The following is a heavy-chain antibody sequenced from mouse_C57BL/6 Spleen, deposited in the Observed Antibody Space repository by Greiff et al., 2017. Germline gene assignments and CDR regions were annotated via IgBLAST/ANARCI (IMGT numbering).Heavy chain of an antibody. Sequence: VQLVESGAELVRPGTSVKMSCKASGYTFTNYWIGWAKQRPGHGLEWIGDIYPGGGYTNYNEKFKGKATLTADKSSSTAYMQFSSLTSEDSAIYYCARETGTWYFDYWGQGTTLTVSS. CDR2: IYPGGGYT. CDR1: GYTFTNYW. D-gene: IGHD4-1*01. CDR3: ARETGTWYFDY. V-gene: IGHV1-63*01. J-gene: IGHJ2*01.